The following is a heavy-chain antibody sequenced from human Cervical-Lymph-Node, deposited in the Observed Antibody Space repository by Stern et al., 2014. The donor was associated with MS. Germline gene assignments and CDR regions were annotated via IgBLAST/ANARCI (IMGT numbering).Heavy chain of an antibody. J-gene: IGHJ6*02. CDR1: GYTLSEIS. V-gene: IGHV1-24*01. Sequence: VQLVQSGAEVKKPGASVKVSCKVSGYTLSEISMHWVRQAPGKGLEWMGGFDPEQCKTRYAQKFQGRVTMAEDRATDTAYMELSSLRSEDTAVYYCATHRGRVTYYYGMDVWGQGTTVTVSS. CDR2: FDPEQCKT. D-gene: IGHD2-21*02. CDR3: ATHRGRVTYYYGMDV.